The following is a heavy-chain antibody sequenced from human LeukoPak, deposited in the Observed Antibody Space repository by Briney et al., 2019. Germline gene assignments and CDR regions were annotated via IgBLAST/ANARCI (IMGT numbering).Heavy chain of an antibody. Sequence: GGSLRLCYAASGCIFSSYIINLVRQAPGKGVELVSFISGDSSYIYCADLVSGRITISRDNAKNSLYLHMNSMRAENTAAYYCARGRYSSGCDYWGQGTLVTVPS. J-gene: IGHJ4*02. D-gene: IGHD6-19*01. V-gene: IGHV3-21*01. CDR3: ARGRYSSGCDY. CDR2: ISGDSSYI. CDR1: GCIFSSYI.